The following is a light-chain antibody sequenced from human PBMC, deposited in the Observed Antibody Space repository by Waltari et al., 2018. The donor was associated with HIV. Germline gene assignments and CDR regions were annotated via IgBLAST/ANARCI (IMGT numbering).Light chain of an antibody. CDR2: DVN. Sequence: QSALTQPASVAGSPGQSITISCTGTSSDIGGYDYVHWYQQHPGKAPKLMIFDVNKRPSGVPARFSGSKSGHTASLTISGLQADDEADYYCCSYAGSYTEIFGGGTKLTVL. CDR1: SSDIGGYDY. CDR3: CSYAGSYTEI. J-gene: IGLJ2*01. V-gene: IGLV2-11*01.